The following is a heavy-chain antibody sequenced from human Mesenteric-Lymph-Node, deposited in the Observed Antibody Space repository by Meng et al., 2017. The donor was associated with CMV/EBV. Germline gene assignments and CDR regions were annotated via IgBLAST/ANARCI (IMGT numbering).Heavy chain of an antibody. CDR3: ARETGKFRETYRYDGSGRSDAFDI. CDR2: IYYSGST. J-gene: IGHJ3*02. CDR1: GGSISSYY. Sequence: SETLSLTCTVSGGSISSYYWGWIRQPSGKGLEWIGYIYYSGSTNNNPSLKSRVTISVDTSKNQFSLDMSSVTAADTAVYYCARETGKFRETYRYDGSGRSDAFDIWGQGTMVTVSS. D-gene: IGHD3-22*01. V-gene: IGHV4-59*01.